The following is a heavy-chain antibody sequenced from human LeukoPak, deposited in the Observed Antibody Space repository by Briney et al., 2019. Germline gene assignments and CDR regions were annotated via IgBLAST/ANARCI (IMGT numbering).Heavy chain of an antibody. Sequence: GGSLRLSCAASRFTFSSYWMSWVRQAPGKGLEWVANIKQDGSEKYYVDSVKGRFTISRDNAKNSLYLQMNSLRAEDTGVYYSSLQGSSWYRYFQHWGQGTLVTVSS. V-gene: IGHV3-7*05. CDR1: RFTFSSYW. CDR3: SLQGSSWYRYFQH. D-gene: IGHD6-13*01. J-gene: IGHJ1*01. CDR2: IKQDGSEK.